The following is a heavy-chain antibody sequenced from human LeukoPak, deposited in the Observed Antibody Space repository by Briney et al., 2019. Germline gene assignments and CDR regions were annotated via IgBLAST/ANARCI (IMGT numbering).Heavy chain of an antibody. V-gene: IGHV3-30*18. CDR2: ISYDGSDK. J-gene: IGHJ4*02. D-gene: IGHD2-15*01. CDR1: GFTFSSYG. Sequence: GRSLRLSCTASGFTFSSYGIHWVRQAPGKGLEWVAVISYDGSDKYYADSVKGRFTISRDNSKSTLYLHMNTLRTEDTAVYYGGKARPVAFDYWGQGTLVTVSS. CDR3: GKARPVAFDY.